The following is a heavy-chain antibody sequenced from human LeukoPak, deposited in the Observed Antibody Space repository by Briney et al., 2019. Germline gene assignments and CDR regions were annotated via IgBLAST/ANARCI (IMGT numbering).Heavy chain of an antibody. CDR1: GGTFSSYA. CDR3: ARVFARGGEISGSYYYY. J-gene: IGHJ4*02. V-gene: IGHV1-69*05. CDR2: IIPMFGTA. Sequence: SVKVSCKASGGTFSSYAISWVRQAPGQGLEWMGGIIPMFGTANYAQKFQGRVTITTDESTSTAYMELSSLGSEDTAMYYCARVFARGGEISGSYYYYWGQGTLVTVSS. D-gene: IGHD1-26*01.